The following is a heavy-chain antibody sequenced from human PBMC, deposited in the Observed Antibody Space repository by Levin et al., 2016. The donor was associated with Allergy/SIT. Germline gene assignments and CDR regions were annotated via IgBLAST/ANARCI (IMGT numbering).Heavy chain of an antibody. D-gene: IGHD6-19*01. V-gene: IGHV3-21*01. CDR2: ISSSSSYI. J-gene: IGHJ6*02. Sequence: WIRQPPGKGLEWVSSISSSSSYIYYADSVKGRFTISRDNAKNSLYLQMNSLRAEDTAVYYCARVGEGPGFYSSGWYFPGGMDVWGQGTTVTVSS. CDR3: ARVGEGPGFYSSGWYFPGGMDV.